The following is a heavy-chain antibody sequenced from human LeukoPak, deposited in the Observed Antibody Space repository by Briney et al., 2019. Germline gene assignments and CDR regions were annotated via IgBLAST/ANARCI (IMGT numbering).Heavy chain of an antibody. CDR1: GGTFSSYA. CDR2: IIPIFGTA. CDR3: ARAYYCDSSGWSFDY. Sequence: SVKLSCQASGGTFSSYAISWVRQAPGQGLEWMGRIIPIFGTANYAQKFQGRVTITTDESTSTAYMELSSLRSEDTAVYYCARAYYCDSSGWSFDYWGQGTLVTVSS. D-gene: IGHD3-22*01. V-gene: IGHV1-69*05. J-gene: IGHJ4*02.